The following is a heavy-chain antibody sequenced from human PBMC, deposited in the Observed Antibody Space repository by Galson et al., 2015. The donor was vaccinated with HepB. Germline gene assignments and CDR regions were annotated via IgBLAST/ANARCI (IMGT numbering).Heavy chain of an antibody. CDR1: GGSISSGSYY. D-gene: IGHD3-22*01. CDR2: IYTSGST. J-gene: IGHJ4*02. V-gene: IGHV4-61*02. CDR3: ARDSYYYDSGGYYSYFDY. Sequence: TLSLTCTVSGGSISSGSYYWSWIRQPAGKGLEWIGRIYTSGSTNYNPSLKSRVTMSVDTSKDQFSLKLSSVTAADTAVYYCARDSYYYDSGGYYSYFDYWGQGTLVTVSS.